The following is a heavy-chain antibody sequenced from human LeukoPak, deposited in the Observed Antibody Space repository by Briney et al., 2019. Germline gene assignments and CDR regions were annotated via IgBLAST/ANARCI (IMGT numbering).Heavy chain of an antibody. CDR3: ARLVVPAARAYYYYYYMDV. J-gene: IGHJ6*03. CDR2: INHSGDT. V-gene: IGHV4-34*01. Sequence: SETLSLTCAVYGGSFSDYYWSWIRQPPGKGLEWIGEINHSGDTKYNPSLKSRVTISVDTSKNQFSLKLSSVTAADTAVYYCARLVVPAARAYYYYYYMDVWGKGTTVTVSS. D-gene: IGHD2-2*01. CDR1: GGSFSDYY.